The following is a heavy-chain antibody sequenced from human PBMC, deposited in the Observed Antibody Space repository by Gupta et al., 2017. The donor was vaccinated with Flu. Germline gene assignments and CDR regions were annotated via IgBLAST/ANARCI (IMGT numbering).Heavy chain of an antibody. J-gene: IGHJ4*02. CDR2: ITADNGDT. Sequence: TFSSYGNTWGRQAPGQGLGWMGWITADNGDTKYAQKVQGRTTMTTDTSTSTAYMELRSLRSDDTAGYYCAIVYSSNWDFDYWGLGTLVTVSS. CDR3: AIVYSSNWDFDY. D-gene: IGHD6-13*01. CDR1: TFSSYG. V-gene: IGHV1-18*01.